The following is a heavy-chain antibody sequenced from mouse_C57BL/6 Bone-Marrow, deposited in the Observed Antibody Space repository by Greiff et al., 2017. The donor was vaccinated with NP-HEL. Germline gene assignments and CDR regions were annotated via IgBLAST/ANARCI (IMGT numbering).Heavy chain of an antibody. CDR3: ARGRGNYDAMDY. Sequence: DVHLVESGGGLVKPGGSLKLSCAASGFTFSSYAMSWVRQTPEKRLEWVATISDGGSYTYYPDNVKGRFTISRDNAKNNLYLQMSHLKSEDTAMYYCARGRGNYDAMDYWGQGTSVTVSS. CDR1: GFTFSSYA. CDR2: ISDGGSYT. D-gene: IGHD2-1*01. V-gene: IGHV5-4*01. J-gene: IGHJ4*01.